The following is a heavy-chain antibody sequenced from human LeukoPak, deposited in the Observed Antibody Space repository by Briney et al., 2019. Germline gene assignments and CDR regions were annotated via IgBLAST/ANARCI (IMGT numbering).Heavy chain of an antibody. D-gene: IGHD6-19*01. Sequence: GSSVKVSCKASGGTFSSYAISWVRQATGQGLEWMGWMNPNSGYTGYAQKFQGRVTISRNTSIITAYMELSSLRSEDTAVYYCARRAVGNSHYYYMDVWGKGTTVTVSS. CDR1: GGTFSSYA. CDR3: ARRAVGNSHYYYMDV. CDR2: MNPNSGYT. V-gene: IGHV1-8*03. J-gene: IGHJ6*03.